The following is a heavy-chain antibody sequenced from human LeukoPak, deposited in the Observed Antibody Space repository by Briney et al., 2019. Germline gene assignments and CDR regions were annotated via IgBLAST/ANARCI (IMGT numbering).Heavy chain of an antibody. J-gene: IGHJ4*02. CDR2: LNWNGDIT. CDR3: AGRSGSFDY. Sequence: GGSLRLSCEASGFNFNDYGMTWVRQAPGKGLEWVSGLNWNGDITRYADSVKGRFTISRDNAKNSLYLQMNSLRVEDTAVYYCAGRSGSFDYWGQGTLVTVSS. V-gene: IGHV3-20*04. CDR1: GFNFNDYG. D-gene: IGHD3-10*01.